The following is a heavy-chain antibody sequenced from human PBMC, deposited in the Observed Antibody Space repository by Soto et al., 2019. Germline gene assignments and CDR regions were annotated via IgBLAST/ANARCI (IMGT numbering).Heavy chain of an antibody. Sequence: PGGSLRLSCTASGFTFGDYAMSWVRQAPGKGLEWVGFIRSKAYGGTTEYAASVKGRFTISRDDSKSIAYLQMNSLKTEDTAVYYCSRGSSSWYEYYFDYWGQGTLVTVSS. V-gene: IGHV3-49*04. CDR1: GFTFGDYA. D-gene: IGHD6-13*01. CDR3: SRGSSSWYEYYFDY. J-gene: IGHJ4*02. CDR2: IRSKAYGGTT.